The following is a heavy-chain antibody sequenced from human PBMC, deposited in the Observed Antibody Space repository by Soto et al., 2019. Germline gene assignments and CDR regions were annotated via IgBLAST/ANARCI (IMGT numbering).Heavy chain of an antibody. Sequence: PSETLSLTCTVSGVSISSGYYYWSWITQTPGKGLEWIGYIYYSENTYYNPSLKSRVAISGDTSKNQFSLRLTSVTAADTAVYYCARLGAYYQSLDPWGPGTLVTVSS. V-gene: IGHV4-30-4*01. CDR3: ARLGAYYQSLDP. CDR2: IYYSENT. J-gene: IGHJ5*02. CDR1: GVSISSGYYY. D-gene: IGHD2-21*01.